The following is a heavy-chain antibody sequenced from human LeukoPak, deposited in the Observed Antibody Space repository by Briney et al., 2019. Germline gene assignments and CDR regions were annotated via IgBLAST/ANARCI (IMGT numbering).Heavy chain of an antibody. CDR3: TRDRGDGYIYFDS. CDR2: INSDGSST. CDR1: GFXFSTYW. J-gene: IGHJ4*02. V-gene: IGHV3-74*01. D-gene: IGHD5-24*01. Sequence: PGGSLRLSCAASGFXFSTYWIHWVRQAPGKGLVWVSRINSDGSSTNYADSVKGRFTISRDNAKNTQYLQMNSLRAEDTAVYYCTRDRGDGYIYFDSWGQGTLVTVSS.